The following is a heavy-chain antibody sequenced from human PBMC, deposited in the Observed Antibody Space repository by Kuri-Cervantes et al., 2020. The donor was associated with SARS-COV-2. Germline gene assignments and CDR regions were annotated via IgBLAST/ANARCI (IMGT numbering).Heavy chain of an antibody. CDR1: GFTFSSCA. J-gene: IGHJ4*01. V-gene: IGHV3-23*01. CDR3: AKGGYCSGGSCLGPGYFDY. Sequence: GESLKISCAASGFTFSSCAMSWVRQAPGKGLEWVSAISGSGGSTYYADSVKGRFTISRDNSKNTLYLQMNSLRAEDTAVYYCAKGGYCSGGSCLGPGYFDYWGHGTLVTVSS. D-gene: IGHD2-15*01. CDR2: ISGSGGST.